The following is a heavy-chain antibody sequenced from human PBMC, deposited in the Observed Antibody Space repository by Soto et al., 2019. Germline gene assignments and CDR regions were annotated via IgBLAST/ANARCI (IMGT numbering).Heavy chain of an antibody. CDR1: GFIVSSYY. CDR2: MYRGGTT. Sequence: GGSLRLSCAGSGFIVSSYYMSWVRQAPGKGLEWISVMYRGGTTHYADSFQGRFTISRGSSKNTLYLHMNSLRAEDTAVYYCARLSAPTGSYYTAPFDNWGQGTLVTVSS. CDR3: ARLSAPTGSYYTAPFDN. D-gene: IGHD3-10*01. V-gene: IGHV3-53*01. J-gene: IGHJ4*02.